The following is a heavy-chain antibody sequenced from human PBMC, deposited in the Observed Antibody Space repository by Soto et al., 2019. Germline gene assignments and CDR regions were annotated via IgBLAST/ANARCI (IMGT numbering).Heavy chain of an antibody. V-gene: IGHV2-70*01. J-gene: IGHJ5*02. D-gene: IGHD3-3*01. CDR2: IDWDDDK. Sequence: SWIRQPPGKALEWLAHIDWDDDKYYSTSLKTRLTISKDTSKNQVVLTMTNMDPVDTATYYCARNNLSYDFWSGYYNNWFDPWGQGTLVTVSS. CDR3: ARNNLSYDFWSGYYNNWFDP.